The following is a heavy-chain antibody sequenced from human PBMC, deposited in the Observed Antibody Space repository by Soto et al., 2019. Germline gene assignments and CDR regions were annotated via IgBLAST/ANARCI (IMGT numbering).Heavy chain of an antibody. J-gene: IGHJ4*02. CDR2: INAGNGNT. CDR3: ARVVRAVASPDFDY. Sequence: QVQLVQSGAEVKKPGASVKASCKASGYTFTSYAMHWVRQAPGQRLEWMGWINAGNGNTKYSQKFQGRVTITRDTSASTAYMEMSSLRSEDTAVYYCARVVRAVASPDFDYWGQGTLVTVSS. V-gene: IGHV1-3*01. CDR1: GYTFTSYA. D-gene: IGHD6-19*01.